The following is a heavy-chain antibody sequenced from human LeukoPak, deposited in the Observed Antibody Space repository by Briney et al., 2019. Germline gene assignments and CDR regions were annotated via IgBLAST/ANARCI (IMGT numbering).Heavy chain of an antibody. J-gene: IGHJ4*02. CDR1: GFTFSNYA. CDR3: AKGGKLVVPTYFDY. D-gene: IGHD2-2*01. CDR2: ISGSGGST. V-gene: IGHV3-23*01. Sequence: GGSLRLSCAASGFTFSNYAMRWVRQAPGKGLEWVSSISGSGGSTYYADSVKGRFTISRDNSKNTLYLQMNSLRAEDTAVYYCAKGGKLVVPTYFDYWGQGTLVTVSS.